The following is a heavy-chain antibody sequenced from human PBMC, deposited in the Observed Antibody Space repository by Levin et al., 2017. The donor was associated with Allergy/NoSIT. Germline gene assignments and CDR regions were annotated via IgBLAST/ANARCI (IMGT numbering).Heavy chain of an antibody. J-gene: IGHJ2*01. CDR2: IKQDGSEK. V-gene: IGHV3-7*04. Sequence: GESLKISCAASGFTFSSYWMSWVRQAPGKGLEWVANIKQDGSEKYYVDSVKGRFTISRDNAKNSLYLQMNSLRAEDTAVYYCARDVRLHGDYAWYFDLWGRGTLVTVSS. CDR3: ARDVRLHGDYAWYFDL. D-gene: IGHD4-17*01. CDR1: GFTFSSYW.